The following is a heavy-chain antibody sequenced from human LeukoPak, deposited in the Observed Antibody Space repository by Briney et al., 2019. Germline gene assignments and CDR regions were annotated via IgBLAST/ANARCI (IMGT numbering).Heavy chain of an antibody. CDR3: ARIAVAGDFDY. CDR1: GFTFSDYY. V-gene: IGHV3-11*06. Sequence: GGSLRLSCAASGFTFSDYYMSWIRQAPGKGLEWVSSISSSSSYIYYADSVKGRFTISRDNAKNSLYLQMNSLRAEDTAVYYCARIAVAGDFDYWGQGTLVTVSS. J-gene: IGHJ4*02. D-gene: IGHD6-19*01. CDR2: ISSSSSYI.